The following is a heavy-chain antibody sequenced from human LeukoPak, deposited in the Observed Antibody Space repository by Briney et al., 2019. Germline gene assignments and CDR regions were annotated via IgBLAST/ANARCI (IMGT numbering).Heavy chain of an antibody. CDR3: ARESYYDSSGYQSWPMDV. Sequence: PGRSLRLSCAASGFTFSIYAMHWVRQAPGKGLEWVAVISYDGSNKNYADSVKGRFTIPRDNSKNTLYLQMKSLRAEDTAVYHCARESYYDSSGYQSWPMDVWGQGTTVTVSS. J-gene: IGHJ6*02. V-gene: IGHV3-30-3*01. CDR2: ISYDGSNK. CDR1: GFTFSIYA. D-gene: IGHD3-22*01.